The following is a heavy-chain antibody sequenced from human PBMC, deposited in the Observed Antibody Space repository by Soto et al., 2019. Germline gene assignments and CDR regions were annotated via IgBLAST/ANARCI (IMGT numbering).Heavy chain of an antibody. CDR1: GGSISSSNW. D-gene: IGHD6-13*01. CDR2: IYHSGST. CDR3: AKAEGSSYGTEYSQH. J-gene: IGHJ1*01. V-gene: IGHV4-4*02. Sequence: KPSETLSLTCAVSGGSISSSNWWSWVRQPPGKGLEWIGEIYHSGSTNYNPSLKSRVTISVDKSKNQFSLKLSSVTADDTAVYYCAKAEGSSYGTEYSQHWGQGTLVTVSS.